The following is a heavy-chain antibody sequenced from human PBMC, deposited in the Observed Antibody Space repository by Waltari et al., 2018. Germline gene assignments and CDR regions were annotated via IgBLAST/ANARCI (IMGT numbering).Heavy chain of an antibody. CDR1: GFTFGDDG. D-gene: IGHD6-13*01. J-gene: IGHJ4*02. Sequence: EVQLVESGGGLVQPGRSLRLSCQVSGFTFGDDGMSWVRQAPGKGLEWVSHISSKAYCGTTEYAAPVKGRFTISRDDSKSIAYLQMNRLKAEDTAVYYCTRAYTSSWEFDYWGQGTLVTVSS. CDR3: TRAYTSSWEFDY. V-gene: IGHV3-49*04. CDR2: ISSKAYCGTT.